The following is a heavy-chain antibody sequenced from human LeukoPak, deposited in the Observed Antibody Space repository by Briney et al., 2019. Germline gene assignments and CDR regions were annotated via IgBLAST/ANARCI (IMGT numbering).Heavy chain of an antibody. CDR2: IYYSGST. CDR3: ARARYYDFWSGYQTLFDY. D-gene: IGHD3-3*01. J-gene: IGHJ4*02. V-gene: IGHV4-30-4*01. CDR1: GGSISSGDYY. Sequence: KTSETLSLTCTVSGGSISSGDYYWSWIRQPPGKGLEWIGYIYYSGSTYYNPSLKSRVTISVDTSKNQFSLKLSSVTAADTAVYYCARARYYDFWSGYQTLFDYWGQGTLVTVSS.